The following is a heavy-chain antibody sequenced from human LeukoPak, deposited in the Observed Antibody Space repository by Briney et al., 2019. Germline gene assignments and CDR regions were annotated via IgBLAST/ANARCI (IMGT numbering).Heavy chain of an antibody. V-gene: IGHV1-2*02. CDR3: ARGAGYCSGGSCYQRFDS. CDR1: GYTFTGYY. CDR2: INPNSGGT. D-gene: IGHD2-15*01. J-gene: IGHJ5*01. Sequence: ASVKVSCKASGYTFTGYYMHWVRQAPGQGLEWMGWINPNSGGTNYAQKFQGRVTMTRDTSISTAYMELSRLRSDDTAVYYCARGAGYCSGGSCYQRFDSWGQGTLVTVSS.